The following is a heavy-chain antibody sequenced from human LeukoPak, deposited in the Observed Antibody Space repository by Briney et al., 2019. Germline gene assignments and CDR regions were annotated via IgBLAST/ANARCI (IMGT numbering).Heavy chain of an antibody. J-gene: IGHJ5*02. CDR1: GYTFTGYY. Sequence: ASVKVSCKASGYTFTGYYIHWVRQAPGQGLEWMGWINPNSGGTNYAQKFQGRVTMTRDTSISTAYMELSRLRSDDTAVYYCASYSSGSGSPWSWFDPWGQGTLVTVSS. V-gene: IGHV1-2*02. CDR3: ASYSSGSGSPWSWFDP. CDR2: INPNSGGT. D-gene: IGHD3-10*01.